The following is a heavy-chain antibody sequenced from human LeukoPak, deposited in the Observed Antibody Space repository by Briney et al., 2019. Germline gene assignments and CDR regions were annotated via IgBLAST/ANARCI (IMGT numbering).Heavy chain of an antibody. CDR3: AHSHYGSGSLNWFDP. Sequence: SGPTLVNPTQTLTLTGTFSGFSLSTSGEGVGWIRQPPGKALEWLALLYWNDDKPYSPSPKTRPTITKETSKTQVVLTMTNMDPVDTATYYCAHSHYGSGSLNWFDPWGQGTLVTVSS. D-gene: IGHD3-10*01. CDR1: GFSLSTSGEG. CDR2: LYWNDDK. J-gene: IGHJ5*02. V-gene: IGHV2-5*01.